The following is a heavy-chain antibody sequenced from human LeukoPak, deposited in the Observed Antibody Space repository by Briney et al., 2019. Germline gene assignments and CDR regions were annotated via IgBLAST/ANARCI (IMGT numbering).Heavy chain of an antibody. J-gene: IGHJ6*03. CDR2: IYYSGSS. Sequence: PSETLSLTCNVSGGSISGYHWSWIRQPPGKGLEWLGYIYYSGSSNYNPSLKSRVTMSADTSKNQFSLKLSSVTAADTAVYYCARVPRSYYYYYYMDVWGKGSTVTVSS. CDR3: ARVPRSYYYYYYMDV. CDR1: GGSISGYH. V-gene: IGHV4-59*01.